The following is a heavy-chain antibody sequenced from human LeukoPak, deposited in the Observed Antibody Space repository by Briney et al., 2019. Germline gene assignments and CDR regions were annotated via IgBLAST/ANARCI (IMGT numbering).Heavy chain of an antibody. CDR3: ALNYGSGRRSFDY. V-gene: IGHV4-59*11. CDR2: MYYSGNS. CDR1: GASIRSHY. D-gene: IGHD3-10*01. J-gene: IGHJ4*02. Sequence: SETLSLTCTVSGASIRSHYWSWIRQPPGKGLEWIGYMYYSGNSNYNPALKSRVTISVDTSKNQFSLKLSSVTAADTAVYYCALNYGSGRRSFDYWGQGTLVTVSS.